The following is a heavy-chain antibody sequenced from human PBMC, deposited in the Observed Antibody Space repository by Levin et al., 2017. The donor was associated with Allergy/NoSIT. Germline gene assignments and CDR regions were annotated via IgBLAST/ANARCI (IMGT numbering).Heavy chain of an antibody. CDR2: IIPIFGTA. D-gene: IGHD3-3*01. Sequence: SVKVSCKASGGTFSSYAISWVRQAPGQGLEWMGGIIPIFGTANYAQKFQGRVTITADESTSTAYMELSSLRSEDTAVYYCARGGVFWSGYLSWFDPWGQGTLVTVSS. J-gene: IGHJ5*02. CDR1: GGTFSSYA. CDR3: ARGGVFWSGYLSWFDP. V-gene: IGHV1-69*13.